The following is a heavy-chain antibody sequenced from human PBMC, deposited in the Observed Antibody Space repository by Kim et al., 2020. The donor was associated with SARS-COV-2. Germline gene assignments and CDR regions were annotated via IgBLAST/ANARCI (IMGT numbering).Heavy chain of an antibody. Sequence: GGSLRLSCAASGFTFSSYSMNWVRQAPGKGLEWVSSISSSSSYIYYADSVKGRFTISRDNAKNSLYLQMNSLRAEDTAVYYCAREGPIVVVPAAGDGMDVWGQGTTVTVSS. CDR3: AREGPIVVVPAAGDGMDV. J-gene: IGHJ6*02. CDR2: ISSSSSYI. CDR1: GFTFSSYS. D-gene: IGHD2-2*01. V-gene: IGHV3-21*01.